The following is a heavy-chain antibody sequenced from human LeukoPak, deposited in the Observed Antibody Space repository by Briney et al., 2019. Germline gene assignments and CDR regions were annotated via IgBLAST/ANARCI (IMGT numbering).Heavy chain of an antibody. V-gene: IGHV3-7*01. CDR1: GFTFSSYW. CDR3: ARELSRYCSSTSCRPFDY. J-gene: IGHJ4*02. D-gene: IGHD2-2*01. CDR2: IKQDGSEK. Sequence: PGGSLRLSCAASGFTFSSYWMSWVRQAPGKGLEWVANIKQDGSEKYYVDSVKGRFTISRDNAKNSLYLQMNSLRAEDTAVYYCARELSRYCSSTSCRPFDYWGQGTLVTVSS.